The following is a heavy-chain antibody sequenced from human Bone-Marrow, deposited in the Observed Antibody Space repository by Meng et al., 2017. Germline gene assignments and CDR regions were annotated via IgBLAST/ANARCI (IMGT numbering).Heavy chain of an antibody. CDR3: SGHIDY. CDR2: IKSKPDGETI. V-gene: IGHV3-15*01. Sequence: EVQLVESGGGLVKPGGSLRPSCEGSGFTFSNAYMTWVRQVPGKRLEWVGRIKSKPDGETIDYAAPVKGRFTISRDDSKNTVYLQMNSLKTEDTAVYYCSGHIDYWGQGTLVTVSS. D-gene: IGHD5-12*01. CDR1: GFTFSNAY. J-gene: IGHJ4*02.